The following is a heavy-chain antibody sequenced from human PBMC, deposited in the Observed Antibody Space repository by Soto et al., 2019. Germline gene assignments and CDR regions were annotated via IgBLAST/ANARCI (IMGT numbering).Heavy chain of an antibody. Sequence: PSETLSLTCTVSGGSISSGGYYWSWIRQHPGKGLEWIGYIYYSGSTYYNPSLKSRVTISVDTSKNQFSLKLSSVTAADTAVYYCASVDSSVLGGKFDYWGQGTLVTVSA. D-gene: IGHD3-22*01. J-gene: IGHJ4*02. CDR1: GGSISSGGYY. V-gene: IGHV4-31*02. CDR3: ASVDSSVLGGKFDY. CDR2: IYYSGST.